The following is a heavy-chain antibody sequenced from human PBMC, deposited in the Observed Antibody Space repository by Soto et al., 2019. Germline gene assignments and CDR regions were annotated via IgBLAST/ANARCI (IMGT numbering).Heavy chain of an antibody. D-gene: IGHD5-12*01. J-gene: IGHJ6*02. CDR3: ARNKHSGYDLDYHYRLAV. CDR1: GFTFSSYG. CDR2: IWYDGSNK. V-gene: IGHV3-33*01. Sequence: PGGSLRLSCAASGFTFSSYGMHWVRQAPGKGLEWVAVIWYDGSNKYYADSVKGRFTISRDNSKNTLYLQMNSLRAEDTAVYYCARNKHSGYDLDYHYRLAVWGQGTTVTVSS.